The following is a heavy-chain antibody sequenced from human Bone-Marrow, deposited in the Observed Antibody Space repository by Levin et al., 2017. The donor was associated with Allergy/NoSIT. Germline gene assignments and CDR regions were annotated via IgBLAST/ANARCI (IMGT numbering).Heavy chain of an antibody. J-gene: IGHJ5*02. CDR3: ARSRTYDDFWSGYYS. D-gene: IGHD3-3*01. CDR2: ISSSSSYI. CDR1: GFTFSSYS. V-gene: IGHV3-21*01. Sequence: PGGSLRLSCAASGFTFSSYSMNWVRQAPGKGLEWVSSISSSSSYIYYADSVKGRFTISRDNAKNSLYLQMNSLRAEDTAVYYCARSRTYDDFWSGYYSWGQGSLVTVSS.